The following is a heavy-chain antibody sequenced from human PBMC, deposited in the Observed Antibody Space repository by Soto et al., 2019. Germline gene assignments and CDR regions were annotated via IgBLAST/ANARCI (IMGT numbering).Heavy chain of an antibody. V-gene: IGHV3-30-3*01. J-gene: IGHJ4*02. CDR3: ASPAGSSSARAY. CDR2: ISYDGSNK. CDR1: GFTFSSYA. Sequence: QVQLVESGGGVVQPGRSLRLSCAASGFTFSSYAMHWVRQAPGKGLEWVAVISYDGSNKYYADSVKGRFTISRDNSKNTLYLQMNSLRAEHTSEYCSASPAGSSSARAYWGQGTLVTVSS. D-gene: IGHD6-19*01.